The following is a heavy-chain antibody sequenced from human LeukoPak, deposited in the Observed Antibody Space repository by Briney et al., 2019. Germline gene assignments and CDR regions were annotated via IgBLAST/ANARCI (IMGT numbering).Heavy chain of an antibody. CDR3: ARGGKGGASPFDY. J-gene: IGHJ4*02. D-gene: IGHD3-16*01. V-gene: IGHV4-39*07. Sequence: SETLSLTCTVSGGSISSRSYYWGWIRQPPGKGLEWIGSIYYKGNTYFNPSLKSRVTISVDTSKNQLSLKLSSVTAADTAVYYCARGGKGGASPFDYWGQGTLVTVSS. CDR2: IYYKGNT. CDR1: GGSISSRSYY.